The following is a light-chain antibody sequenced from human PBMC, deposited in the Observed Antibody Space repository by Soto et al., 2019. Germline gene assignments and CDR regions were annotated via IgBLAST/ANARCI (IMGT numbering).Light chain of an antibody. J-gene: IGKJ2*01. V-gene: IGKV3-15*01. CDR3: LKYSTCPTLYT. CDR1: QSVSSY. CDR2: DAS. Sequence: EIVMTQSPATLSVSLGERVTLACRARQSVSSYLAWYQQKPGQAPRLLISDASTRATDIPDSFSGSGSGTDCTLTIRILLSTDLAVDYCLKYSTCPTLYTFGQGTKLEI.